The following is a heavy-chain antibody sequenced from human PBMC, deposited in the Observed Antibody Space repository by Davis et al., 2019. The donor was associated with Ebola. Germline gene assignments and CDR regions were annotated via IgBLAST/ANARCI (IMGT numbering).Heavy chain of an antibody. J-gene: IGHJ5*02. CDR1: GFTFSSYS. Sequence: GESLKISCAASGFTFSSYSMNWVRQAPGKGLEWVSYISSSSSTIYYADSVKGRFTISRDNSNNTLSLQMNSLRVEDTAVYYCGKGAMADKVNWFDPWGQGTLVTVSS. CDR3: GKGAMADKVNWFDP. D-gene: IGHD6-19*01. CDR2: ISSSSSTI. V-gene: IGHV3-48*04.